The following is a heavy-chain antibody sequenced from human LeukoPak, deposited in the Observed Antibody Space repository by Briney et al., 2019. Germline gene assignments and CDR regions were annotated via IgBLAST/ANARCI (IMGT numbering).Heavy chain of an antibody. V-gene: IGHV1-18*04. CDR2: INPDSGNT. J-gene: IGHJ5*02. CDR3: ARGAAAAGLGFDP. Sequence: ASVKVSCKASGYTFTGYYMHWVRQAPGQGLEWMGRINPDSGNTNYAQKLQGRVTMTTDTSTSTAYMELRSLRSDDTAVYYCARGAAAAGLGFDPWGQGTLVTVSS. D-gene: IGHD6-13*01. CDR1: GYTFTGYY.